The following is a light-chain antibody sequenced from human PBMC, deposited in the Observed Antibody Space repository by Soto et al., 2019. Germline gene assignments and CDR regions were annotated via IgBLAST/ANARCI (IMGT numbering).Light chain of an antibody. CDR1: QGISNY. J-gene: IGKJ5*01. CDR2: AVS. Sequence: LNQSPSSLSATIEDRVTITCRASQGISNYLAWYQQKPGKAPKLLIYAVSTLQSGVPLRFSGSGSGTSFTLTISSLQPEDLASYYCQHLLSCPITFGQGTRLEVK. CDR3: QHLLSCPIT. V-gene: IGKV1-9*01.